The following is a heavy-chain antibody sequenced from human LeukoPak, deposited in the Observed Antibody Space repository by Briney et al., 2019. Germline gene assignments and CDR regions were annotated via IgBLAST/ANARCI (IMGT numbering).Heavy chain of an antibody. CDR2: INPSSGST. CDR1: GYTFTSYY. V-gene: IGHV1-46*01. CDR3: ARLSGWNAFDY. J-gene: IGHJ4*02. Sequence: ASVKVSCKASGYTFTSYYMHWVRQAPGQGLEWMGIINPSSGSTSYAQKFQGRVTMTRDMSTSTVYMELSSLRSEDTAVYYCARLSGWNAFDYWGQGTLVTVSS. D-gene: IGHD1-1*01.